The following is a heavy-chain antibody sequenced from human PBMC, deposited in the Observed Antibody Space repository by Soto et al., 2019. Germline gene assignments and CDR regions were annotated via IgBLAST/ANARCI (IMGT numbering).Heavy chain of an antibody. D-gene: IGHD1-1*01. J-gene: IGHJ4*02. Sequence: GVSVEVSCEESGYRHTSYSSCWVRQATGQGLEWMGWMNPNTGNSGYAQKFQGRVTVTSDTSINTVHMELSSLRSEDTAVYYCARRAETNGWNGFGADKYYFDFWGQGTLVTVSS. CDR2: MNPNTGNS. CDR1: GYRHTSYS. V-gene: IGHV1-8*01. CDR3: ARRAETNGWNGFGADKYYFDF.